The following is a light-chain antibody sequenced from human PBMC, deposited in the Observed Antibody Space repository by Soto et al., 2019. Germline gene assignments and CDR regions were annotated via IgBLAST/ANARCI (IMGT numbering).Light chain of an antibody. CDR1: QSISIW. CDR3: HQYTSPPWT. V-gene: IGKV1-5*03. Sequence: DIQMTQSPSTLSASVGDRVTITCRASQSISIWLAWYQQKPGKAPKLLIYKASSLESGVLSRFSGSGSGTEFTLTISSLQPDDFAAYYCHQYTSPPWTFGQGTKVEIK. CDR2: KAS. J-gene: IGKJ1*01.